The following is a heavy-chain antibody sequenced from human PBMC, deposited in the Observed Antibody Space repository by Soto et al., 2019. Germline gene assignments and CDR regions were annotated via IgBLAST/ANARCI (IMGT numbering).Heavy chain of an antibody. J-gene: IGHJ5*02. CDR2: IYYSGST. V-gene: IGHV4-59*12. Sequence: LTCTVSGGSISSYYWSWIRQPPGKGLEWIGYIYYSGSTYYNPSLKSRVTMSVDASKNQFSLDLSSVTAVDTAVYYCAKVGETTRGPWFDPWGQGTLVTVSS. CDR3: AKVGETTRGPWFDP. CDR1: GGSISSYY. D-gene: IGHD1-26*01.